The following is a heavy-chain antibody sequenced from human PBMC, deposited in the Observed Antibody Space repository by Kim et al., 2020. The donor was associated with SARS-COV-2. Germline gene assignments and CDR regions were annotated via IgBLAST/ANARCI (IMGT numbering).Heavy chain of an antibody. Sequence: ASVKVSCKASGYTFTGYYMHWVRQAPGQGLEWMGWINPNSGGTNYAQKFQGWVTMTRDTSISTAYMELSRLRSDDTAVYYCARGPNSSGYYYHFAFDIWGRGPVFTASS. D-gene: IGHD3-22*01. CDR3: ARGPNSSGYYYHFAFDI. CDR2: INPNSGGT. V-gene: IGHV1-2*04. J-gene: IGHJ3*02. CDR1: GYTFTGYY.